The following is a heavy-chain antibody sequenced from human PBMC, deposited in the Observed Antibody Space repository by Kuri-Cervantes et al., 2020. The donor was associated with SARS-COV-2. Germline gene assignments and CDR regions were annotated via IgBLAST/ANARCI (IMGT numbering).Heavy chain of an antibody. D-gene: IGHD2-21*01. CDR3: AKGRAGVHDF. CDR1: GFTFSSYW. Sequence: LSLTCAASGFTFSSYWMSWVRQAPGKGLEWVANIKQDGSEKYYVDSVKGRFTIYRDNAKNALHLQMKSLRDEDTAIYYCAKGRAGVHDFRGQGTLVTVSS. CDR2: IKQDGSEK. V-gene: IGHV3-7*02. J-gene: IGHJ4*02.